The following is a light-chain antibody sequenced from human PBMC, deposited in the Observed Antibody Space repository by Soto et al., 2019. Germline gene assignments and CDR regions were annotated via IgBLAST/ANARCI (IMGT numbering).Light chain of an antibody. CDR1: QSVSSSY. J-gene: IGKJ5*01. CDR2: GAS. Sequence: VLPHSRRSLSFRQDETVTLSCRAIQSVSSSYLAWYQQKPGQAPRLLIYGASSRATGIPDRFSGSGSGTDFTLTISRLEPEDFAVYYCQPYGSSPKITFGQRTRPAI. CDR3: QPYGSSPKIT. V-gene: IGKV3-20*01.